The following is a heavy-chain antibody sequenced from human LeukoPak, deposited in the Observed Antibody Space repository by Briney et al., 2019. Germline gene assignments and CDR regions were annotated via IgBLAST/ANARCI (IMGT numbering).Heavy chain of an antibody. J-gene: IGHJ4*02. CDR1: GYTFTEYA. Sequence: ASVRVSCKASGYTFTEYAMHRVRLAPGHGLEWMGWINADSGNTESSQRFQGRLSITWDTSATTAYMELSSLTSEDTAVYYCARGGPNRSGWTLDYWGPGTLVTVSS. CDR3: ARGGPNRSGWTLDY. D-gene: IGHD6-19*01. CDR2: INADSGNT. V-gene: IGHV1-3*01.